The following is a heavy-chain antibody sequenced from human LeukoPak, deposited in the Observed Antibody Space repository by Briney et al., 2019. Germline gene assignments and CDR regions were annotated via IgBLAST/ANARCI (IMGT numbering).Heavy chain of an antibody. CDR3: ARRDCTSRCLLSFDY. D-gene: IGHD4-17*01. CDR1: GASFSGYY. V-gene: IGHV4-34*01. CDR2: INHSGST. Sequence: PSETLSLTCAVYGASFSGYYWSWIRQPPGKGREWIGEINHSGSTNYNPSLRSRVTISVDTSKNQFSLKLSSAPAADTAVYYCARRDCTSRCLLSFDYWGQGTPVTVSS. J-gene: IGHJ4*02.